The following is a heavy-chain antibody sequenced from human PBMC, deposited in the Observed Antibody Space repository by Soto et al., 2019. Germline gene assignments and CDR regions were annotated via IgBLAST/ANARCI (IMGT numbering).Heavy chain of an antibody. V-gene: IGHV1-18*01. CDR1: GYTFTSYG. CDR2: ISAYNGNT. Sequence: QVQLVQSGAEVKKPGASVKVSCKASGYTFTSYGISWVRQAPGQGVEWMGWISAYNGNTNYAQKGQSRDTMTTDTSTSTAYMELRSLRSDDPAVYYCARNRLELRFWFDPWGQGTLVTVSS. CDR3: ARNRLELRFWFDP. J-gene: IGHJ5*02. D-gene: IGHD1-7*01.